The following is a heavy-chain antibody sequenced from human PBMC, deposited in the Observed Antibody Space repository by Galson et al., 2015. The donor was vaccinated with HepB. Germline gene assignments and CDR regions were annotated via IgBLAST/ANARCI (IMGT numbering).Heavy chain of an antibody. CDR1: GFTFSSYG. Sequence: SLRLSCAASGFTFSSYGMHWVRQAPGKGLEWVAFIRYDGSNEYYADSVKGRFTISRDNSKNTLYLQMNSLRAEDTAVYYCAKDGYRSGWYNWFDPWGQGTLVTVSS. D-gene: IGHD6-19*01. CDR3: AKDGYRSGWYNWFDP. CDR2: IRYDGSNE. V-gene: IGHV3-30*02. J-gene: IGHJ5*02.